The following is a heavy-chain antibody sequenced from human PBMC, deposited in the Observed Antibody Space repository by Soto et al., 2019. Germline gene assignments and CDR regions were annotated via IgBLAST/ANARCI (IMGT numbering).Heavy chain of an antibody. CDR3: ARDPGGSSWFHYYYYGMDV. Sequence: GASVKVSCKASGYTFTSYGISWVRQAPGQGLEWMGWISAYNGNTNYAQKLQGRVTMTTDTSTSTAYMELRSLRSDDTAVYYCARDPGGSSWFHYYYYGMDVWGQGTTVTV. J-gene: IGHJ6*02. CDR2: ISAYNGNT. D-gene: IGHD6-13*01. V-gene: IGHV1-18*01. CDR1: GYTFTSYG.